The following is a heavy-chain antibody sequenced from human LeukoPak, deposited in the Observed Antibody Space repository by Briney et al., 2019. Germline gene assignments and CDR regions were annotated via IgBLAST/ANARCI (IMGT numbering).Heavy chain of an antibody. V-gene: IGHV6-1*01. D-gene: IGHD3-10*01. CDR1: GDSVSTNNAG. J-gene: IGHJ4*02. CDR3: ARGGRVRAHKFDY. Sequence: PSQTLSLTCAIPGDSVSTNNAGWNWIRQSPSRGLEWLGRTYYSSNWYNDYAVSVKSRVTINPDTSKNQFSLQLSSVTAADTAVYYCARGGRVRAHKFDYWGQGTLVTVSS. CDR2: TYYSSNWYN.